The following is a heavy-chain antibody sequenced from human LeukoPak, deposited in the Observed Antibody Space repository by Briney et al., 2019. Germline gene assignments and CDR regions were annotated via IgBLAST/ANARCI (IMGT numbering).Heavy chain of an antibody. V-gene: IGHV5-51*01. D-gene: IGHD6-19*01. Sequence: GESLKISCKGSGYSFTSYWIGWVRQMPGKGLEWMGIIYPGDSDTRYSPSFQGQVTISADKSISTAYLQWSSLKASDTAMYYCARQRPEYSSGDDAFDIWGQGTMVTVSS. J-gene: IGHJ3*02. CDR1: GYSFTSYW. CDR3: ARQRPEYSSGDDAFDI. CDR2: IYPGDSDT.